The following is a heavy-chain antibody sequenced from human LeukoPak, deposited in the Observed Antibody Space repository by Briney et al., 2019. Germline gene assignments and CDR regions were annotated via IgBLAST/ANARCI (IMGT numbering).Heavy chain of an antibody. CDR2: INSDGIAT. Sequence: PGGSLRLSCAASGFTFSSYWMHWVRQAPGKGLVWVSRINSDGIATSYADSVKGRFTISRDNAKNTLYLQMNSLRAEDTAVYYCARVSYDFWSGYYSVDYWGQGTLVTVSS. D-gene: IGHD3-3*01. CDR3: ARVSYDFWSGYYSVDY. V-gene: IGHV3-74*01. CDR1: GFTFSSYW. J-gene: IGHJ4*02.